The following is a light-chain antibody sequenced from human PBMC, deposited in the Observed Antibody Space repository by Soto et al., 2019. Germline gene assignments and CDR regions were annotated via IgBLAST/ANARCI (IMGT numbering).Light chain of an antibody. CDR2: DAS. J-gene: IGKJ4*01. V-gene: IGKV3-11*01. CDR1: QSVSSY. Sequence: EIVLTPSPATLSLSPGERATLSCRASQSVSSYLAWYQQKPGQAPRLLISDASNRATGIPARFSGSGSGTDFTLTISSLEPEDFAVYYCQQRSNWPQLTFGGGTKVEIK. CDR3: QQRSNWPQLT.